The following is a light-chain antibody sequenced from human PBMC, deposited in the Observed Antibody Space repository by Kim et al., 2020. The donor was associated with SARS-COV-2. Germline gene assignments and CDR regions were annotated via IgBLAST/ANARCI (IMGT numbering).Light chain of an antibody. V-gene: IGKV3-11*01. J-gene: IGKJ4*01. CDR1: QSVSRY. CDR3: QQRSNWPPT. CDR2: DAS. Sequence: LSPGERATLSCRASQSVSRYLAWYQQKPGQAPRLLIYDASNRATGIPARFSGSGSGTDFTLTISSLEPEDFAVYYCQQRSNWPPTFGGGTKVDIK.